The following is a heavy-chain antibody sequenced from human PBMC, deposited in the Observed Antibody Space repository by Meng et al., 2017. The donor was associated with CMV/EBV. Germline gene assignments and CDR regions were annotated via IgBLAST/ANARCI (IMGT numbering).Heavy chain of an antibody. D-gene: IGHD3-3*01. Sequence: GGSLRLSCAASGFTFSSYEMNWVRQAPGKGLEWVSYISSSGSTIYYADSVKGRFTISRDNAKNSLYLQMNSLRAEDTAVYYCARTRITIFGVVIIARYGMDVWGQGTTVTVS. CDR3: ARTRITIFGVVIIARYGMDV. CDR2: ISSSGSTI. V-gene: IGHV3-48*03. J-gene: IGHJ6*02. CDR1: GFTFSSYE.